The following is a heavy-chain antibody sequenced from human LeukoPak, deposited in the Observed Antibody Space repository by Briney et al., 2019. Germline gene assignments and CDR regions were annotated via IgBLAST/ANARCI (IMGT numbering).Heavy chain of an antibody. CDR3: ARAPRATIAAAGTTIDY. J-gene: IGHJ4*02. CDR2: ISAYNGNT. D-gene: IGHD6-13*01. Sequence: ASVKVSCKASGYTFTSYGISWVRQAPGQGLEWMGWISAYNGNTNYAQKLQGRVTMTTDTSTSTAYMELRNLRSDDTAVYYCARAPRATIAAAGTTIDYWGQGTLVTVSS. CDR1: GYTFTSYG. V-gene: IGHV1-18*01.